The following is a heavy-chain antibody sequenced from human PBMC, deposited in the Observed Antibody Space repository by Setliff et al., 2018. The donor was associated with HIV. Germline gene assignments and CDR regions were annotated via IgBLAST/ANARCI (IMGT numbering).Heavy chain of an antibody. CDR3: ARGIAVAGLDY. J-gene: IGHJ4*02. Sequence: PGGSLRLSCAASGFTFSGYAMSWVRQTPGKGLEWVSGISGSGDSTYYTDSVKGRFTISRDSSKNTLYLQMNSLRSEDTAVYYCARGIAVAGLDYWGQGTRVTVSS. CDR2: ISGSGDST. V-gene: IGHV3-23*01. CDR1: GFTFSGYA. D-gene: IGHD6-13*01.